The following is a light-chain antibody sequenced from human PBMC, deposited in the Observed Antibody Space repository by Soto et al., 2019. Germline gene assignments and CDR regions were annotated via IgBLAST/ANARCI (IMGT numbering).Light chain of an antibody. V-gene: IGKV3-20*01. CDR2: GES. J-gene: IGKJ1*01. Sequence: ELVLTQSPGTLSLSPGDSATLSCRASQSVSSNYLAWYQQKTGQAPRILIYGESSRATGIPDRLSGSGSGTDLILTISRLEPEDFAVYYCQQYGSSPWTFGQGTKVDIK. CDR3: QQYGSSPWT. CDR1: QSVSSNY.